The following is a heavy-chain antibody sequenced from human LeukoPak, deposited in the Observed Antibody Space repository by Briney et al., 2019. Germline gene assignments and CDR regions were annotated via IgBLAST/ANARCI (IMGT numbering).Heavy chain of an antibody. V-gene: IGHV1-46*03. CDR3: ARGGIVGATYNWLDP. D-gene: IGHD1-26*01. CDR2: INPSGGST. CDR1: GYTFTSYY. J-gene: IGHJ5*02. Sequence: ASVKVSCKASGYTFTSYYMHWVRQAPGQGLEWMGIINPSGGSTSYAQKFQGRVTMTRDTSTSTVYMELSSLRSEDTAVYYCARGGIVGATYNWLDPWGQGTLVTVSS.